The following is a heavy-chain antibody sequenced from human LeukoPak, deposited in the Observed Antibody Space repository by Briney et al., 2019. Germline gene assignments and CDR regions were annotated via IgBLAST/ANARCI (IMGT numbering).Heavy chain of an antibody. CDR2: IHYSGST. CDR3: ARGTHSSSPIPLDY. CDR1: GGSISTYY. Sequence: PPETLCLTCTVSGGSISTYYWSWIRQTPGKGLEWIGYIHYSGSTNYNPSLNSRVTISVDTSKNQFSLKVNSVTAADTAVYYCARGTHSSSPIPLDYWGQGTLATVSS. V-gene: IGHV4-59*01. J-gene: IGHJ4*02. D-gene: IGHD6-6*01.